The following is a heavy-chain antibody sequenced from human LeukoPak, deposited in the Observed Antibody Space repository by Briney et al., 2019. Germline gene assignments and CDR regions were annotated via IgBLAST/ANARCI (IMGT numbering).Heavy chain of an antibody. V-gene: IGHV3-74*03. CDR2: INEHGIP. J-gene: IGHJ1*01. Sequence: GGSLRLSCAASGFTFGNYWMYWVRQAPGKGLVWIANINEHGIPMYEDSVKGRFTISRDNARDTLYLQMNSLRVDNTAVYYCARVRGGNWGRSTLVTVSS. D-gene: IGHD2/OR15-2a*01. CDR1: GFTFGNYW. CDR3: ARVRGGN.